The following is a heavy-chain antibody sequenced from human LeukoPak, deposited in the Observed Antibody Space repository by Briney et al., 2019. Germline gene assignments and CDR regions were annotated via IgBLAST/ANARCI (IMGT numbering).Heavy chain of an antibody. CDR1: GFAFSSYA. D-gene: IGHD2-15*01. CDR3: ARGGSYYNWFDP. Sequence: GGSLRLSCSASGFAFSSYAMHWVRQAPGKGLEWVAVISYDGSNKYYADSVKGRFTISRDNSKNTLYLQMNSLRAEDTAVYYCARGGSYYNWFDPWGQGTLVTVSS. V-gene: IGHV3-30-3*01. J-gene: IGHJ5*02. CDR2: ISYDGSNK.